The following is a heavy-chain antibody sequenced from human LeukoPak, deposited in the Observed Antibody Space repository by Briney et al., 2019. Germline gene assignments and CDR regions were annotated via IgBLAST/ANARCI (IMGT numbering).Heavy chain of an antibody. Sequence: PGGSLRLSCAASGFTVRTNYMTWVRQAPGKGLEWVSVIYSGGSTYYADSVKGRFTISRDNSKNTLDLQMNSLRAEDTAVYYCARARTWPYCFAPWGQGTLVTVSS. V-gene: IGHV3-53*01. J-gene: IGHJ5*02. CDR2: IYSGGST. D-gene: IGHD3/OR15-3a*01. CDR3: ARARTWPYCFAP. CDR1: GFTVRTNY.